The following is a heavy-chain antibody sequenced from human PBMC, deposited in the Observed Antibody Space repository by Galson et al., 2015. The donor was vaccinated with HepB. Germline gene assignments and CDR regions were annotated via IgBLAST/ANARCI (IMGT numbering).Heavy chain of an antibody. J-gene: IGHJ4*02. CDR1: GFTFNSFG. V-gene: IGHV1-18*01. D-gene: IGHD3-22*01. CDR3: ARVSDYYDSSGYWSFEPSSFDY. Sequence: SVKVSCKASGFTFNSFGVSWVRQAPGQGLEWMGWISAYNGYTKYAQRLQGRDTLTADTSTSTAYMELRDLRSDDTAVYYCARVSDYYDSSGYWSFEPSSFDYWGQGTLVTVSS. CDR2: ISAYNGYT.